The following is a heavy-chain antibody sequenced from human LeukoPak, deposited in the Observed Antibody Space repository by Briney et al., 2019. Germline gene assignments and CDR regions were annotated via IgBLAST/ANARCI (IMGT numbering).Heavy chain of an antibody. CDR1: GYNFATYW. D-gene: IGHD6-13*01. CDR3: AKFHATWYGDT. CDR2: IYPAHSHT. Sequence: GESLKISCQGSGYNFATYWVVWVRQMPGKGLEWMGIIYPAHSHTRYSPSFQGQVTISADTSISTAYLHWSSLQSSDTAMYYCAKFHATWYGDTWGQGTLVTVSS. J-gene: IGHJ4*02. V-gene: IGHV5-51*01.